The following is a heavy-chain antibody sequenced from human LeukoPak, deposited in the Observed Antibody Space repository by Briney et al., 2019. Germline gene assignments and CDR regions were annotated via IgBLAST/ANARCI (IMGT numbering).Heavy chain of an antibody. D-gene: IGHD3-22*01. Sequence: GGSLRLSCAASGFTFSSYAMHWVRQAPGKGLEWVAVISYDGSNKYYADSVKGRFTISRDNSKNTLYLQMNSLRAEDTAVYYCARDSHDSSGYYDYWGQGTLVTVSS. CDR2: ISYDGSNK. J-gene: IGHJ4*02. V-gene: IGHV3-30*04. CDR1: GFTFSSYA. CDR3: ARDSHDSSGYYDY.